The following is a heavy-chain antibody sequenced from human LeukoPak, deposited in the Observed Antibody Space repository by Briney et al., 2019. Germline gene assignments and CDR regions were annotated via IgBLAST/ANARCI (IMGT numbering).Heavy chain of an antibody. CDR2: IKEDGSET. Sequence: PGGSLRLSCIASGFAFTNYWMSWVRQAPGKGLEWVANIKEDGSETYYVDSVKGRFTISRDNSKNTLYLQMNSLRAEDTAVYYCARDFRHILDYWGQGTLVTVSS. J-gene: IGHJ4*02. CDR1: GFAFTNYW. CDR3: ARDFRHILDY. V-gene: IGHV3-7*01. D-gene: IGHD3-10*01.